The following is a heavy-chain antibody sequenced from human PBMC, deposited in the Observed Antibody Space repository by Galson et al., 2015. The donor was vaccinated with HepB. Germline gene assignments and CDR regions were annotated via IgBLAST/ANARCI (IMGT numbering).Heavy chain of an antibody. CDR3: ATQDDGSGSLYGSNYYYCMDV. V-gene: IGHV1-24*01. CDR2: FDPEDGET. D-gene: IGHD3-10*01. J-gene: IGHJ6*02. Sequence: SVKVSCKVSGYTLTELPIHWVRQAPGKGLEWMGGFDPEDGETIYAQKFQGRVTMTEDTSADTAYMELSSLRSEDTAVYYCATQDDGSGSLYGSNYYYCMDVWGQGTTVTVSS. CDR1: GYTLTELP.